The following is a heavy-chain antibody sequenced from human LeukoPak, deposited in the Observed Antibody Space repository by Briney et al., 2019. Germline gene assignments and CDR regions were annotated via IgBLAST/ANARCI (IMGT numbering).Heavy chain of an antibody. CDR2: IYYSGST. CDR3: ARLISVYYFDS. V-gene: IGHV4-39*01. CDR1: GGSISSSSYY. Sequence: SETLSLTCTVSGGSISSSSYYWGWVRQPPGRGLECIGSIYYSGSTYYNPSLKSRVTISVETSKNQFSLKLSSVTAADTAVYYCARLISVYYFDSWGQRTLVTVSS. D-gene: IGHD2/OR15-2a*01. J-gene: IGHJ4*02.